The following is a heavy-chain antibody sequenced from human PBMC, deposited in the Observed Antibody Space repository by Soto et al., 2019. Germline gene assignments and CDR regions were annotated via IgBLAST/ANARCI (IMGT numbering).Heavy chain of an antibody. V-gene: IGHV4-30-4*01. CDR2: IYHGGST. CDR1: GGSISSGDYF. J-gene: IGHJ4*02. D-gene: IGHD7-27*01. Sequence: QVQLQESGPGLVEPSQTLSLTCTVSGGSISSGDYFWSWIRQPPGEGLEWSGHIYHGGSTYNNPSLKTRXTXSXXTSKNQYAQNLNSVTAADTAGYYCAGGLSGDKVDYWGQGTLVTVSS. CDR3: AGGLSGDKVDY.